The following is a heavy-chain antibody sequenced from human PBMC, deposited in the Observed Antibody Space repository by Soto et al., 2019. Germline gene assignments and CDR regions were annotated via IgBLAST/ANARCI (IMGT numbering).Heavy chain of an antibody. J-gene: IGHJ5*02. V-gene: IGHV4-34*01. D-gene: IGHD2-15*01. CDR2: ISQGGNA. CDR3: ARGGFCSGGSCYNWFDP. Sequence: WETLSLTCADYGGPFSGYFWSWIRQPPGKGLEWIGEISQGGNANYNPSLKSRVTILLDTAKNRISLRLTSVTAADTAIYYCARGGFCSGGSCYNWFDPWGQRTLVTVSS. CDR1: GGPFSGYF.